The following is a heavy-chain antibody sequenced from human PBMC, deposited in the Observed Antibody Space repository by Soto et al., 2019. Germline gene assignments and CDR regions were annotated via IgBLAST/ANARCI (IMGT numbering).Heavy chain of an antibody. CDR3: ARLVVPAAIQEHYYYYYGMDV. CDR1: GYSFTSYW. V-gene: IGHV5-10-1*01. D-gene: IGHD2-2*02. J-gene: IGHJ6*02. CDR2: IDPSDSYT. Sequence: GESLKISCKGSGYSFTSYWISWVRQMPGKGLEWMGRIDPSDSYTNYSPSFQGHVTISADRSISTAYLQWSSLKASDTAMYYCARLVVPAAIQEHYYYYYGMDVWGQGTTVTVSS.